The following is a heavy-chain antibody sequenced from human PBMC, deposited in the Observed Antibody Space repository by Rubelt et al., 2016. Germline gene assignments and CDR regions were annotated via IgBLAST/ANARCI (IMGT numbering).Heavy chain of an antibody. Sequence: EVQLVESGGGLVQPGGSLRLACAASGFTFSRHWMHWVRQAPGKGLVWVSRINVDGSSPNYADSVKGRFTIFRDNAKNTLYLQMNSLRADDTAVYYCARDISVYSKSDDAFELWGQGTMVTVSS. J-gene: IGHJ3*01. CDR1: GFTFSRHW. D-gene: IGHD4-11*01. CDR3: ARDISVYSKSDDAFEL. CDR2: INVDGSSP. V-gene: IGHV3-74*01.